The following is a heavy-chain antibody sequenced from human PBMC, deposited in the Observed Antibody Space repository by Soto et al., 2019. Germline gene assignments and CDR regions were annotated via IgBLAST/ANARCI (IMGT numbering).Heavy chain of an antibody. CDR2: INPNSGGT. CDR3: ARVLYDLMTGFQY. Sequence: ASVKVSCKASGYTFTDYYIHWVRQAPGQGPEWMGWINPNSGGTAFAQKFQGRVTMTRDTSISTAYMEIGRLRADDTAVYYCARVLYDLMTGFQYWGQGTLVTVSS. D-gene: IGHD3-9*01. J-gene: IGHJ4*02. CDR1: GYTFTDYY. V-gene: IGHV1-2*02.